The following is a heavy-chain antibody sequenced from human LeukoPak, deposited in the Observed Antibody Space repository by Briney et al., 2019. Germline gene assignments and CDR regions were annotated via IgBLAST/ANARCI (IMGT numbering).Heavy chain of an antibody. CDR3: ARIGHDLYQTFDF. CDR1: GFNWAYW. V-gene: IGHV3-7*03. J-gene: IGHJ4*01. CDR2: IHQHGSKE. Sequence: RTGGSLRLSCTTSGFNWAYWMGWVRQAPGKGLEWVANIHQHGSKENYLDSVKGRFTISRDNAKSSIYLQMNSLRAEDTAIYYCARIGHDLYQTFDFWGNGNLITVSS. D-gene: IGHD2-2*01.